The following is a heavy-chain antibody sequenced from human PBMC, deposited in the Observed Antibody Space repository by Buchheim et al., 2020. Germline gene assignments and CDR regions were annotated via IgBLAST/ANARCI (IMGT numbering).Heavy chain of an antibody. CDR2: ISRSASQV. D-gene: IGHD2-8*01. J-gene: IGHJ4*02. CDR3: ASRDCTNGVCPFDY. CDR1: GFTFSGYS. V-gene: IGHV3-21*01. Sequence: EVQLVESGGSLVTPGGSLRLSCAASGFTFSGYSMNWVRQAPGKGLEWVSSISRSASQVYYANSVKGRFTISRDNAKNSLYLQMDSLRAEDTSVYYCASRDCTNGVCPFDYWGQRTL.